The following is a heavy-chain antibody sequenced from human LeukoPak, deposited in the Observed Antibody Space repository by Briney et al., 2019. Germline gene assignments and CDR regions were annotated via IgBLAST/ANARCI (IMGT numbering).Heavy chain of an antibody. D-gene: IGHD1-26*01. Sequence: PGGSLRLSCAASGFTFSSSWMSWVRQAPGKGLEWVANIKEDGTEKHFVDSVKGRFTISRGNAKNSVYLQMNSLRAEDTAVYYCARIGWETAGFAFDIWGQGTMVTVSS. J-gene: IGHJ3*02. CDR2: IKEDGTEK. V-gene: IGHV3-7*01. CDR1: GFTFSSSW. CDR3: ARIGWETAGFAFDI.